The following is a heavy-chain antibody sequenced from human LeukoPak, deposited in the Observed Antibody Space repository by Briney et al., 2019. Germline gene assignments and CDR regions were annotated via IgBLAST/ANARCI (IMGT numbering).Heavy chain of an antibody. CDR3: STGVIAVAGGVFDF. CDR2: FDPGDGET. V-gene: IGHV1-24*01. Sequence: AAVKVSCKGSGYTLPELSIHWVRQAPGKGLDWMGGFDPGDGETIYAQKFHGRVTMTEDTSTDKAYLEMSSLRSDDTALYYRSTGVIAVAGGVFDFWGPGTLVTVSS. J-gene: IGHJ4*02. D-gene: IGHD6-19*01. CDR1: GYTLPELS.